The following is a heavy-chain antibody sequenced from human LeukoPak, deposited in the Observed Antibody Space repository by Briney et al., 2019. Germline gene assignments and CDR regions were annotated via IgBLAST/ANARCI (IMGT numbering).Heavy chain of an antibody. Sequence: SETLSLTCAVYGGSFSGYYWSWIRQPPGKGLEWIGYIYYSGSTNYNPSLKSRVTISVDTSKNQFSLKLSSVTAADTAVYYCARESWNGPNYFDYWGQGTLVTVSS. CDR2: IYYSGST. D-gene: IGHD1-1*01. CDR1: GGSFSGYY. V-gene: IGHV4-59*01. J-gene: IGHJ4*02. CDR3: ARESWNGPNYFDY.